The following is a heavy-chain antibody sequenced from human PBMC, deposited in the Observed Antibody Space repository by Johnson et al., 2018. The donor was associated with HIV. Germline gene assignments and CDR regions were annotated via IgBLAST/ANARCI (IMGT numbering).Heavy chain of an antibody. J-gene: IGHJ3*01. Sequence: QVQLVESGGGVVQPGGSLRLSCAASGFTFRIYDMQWVRQAPGKGLEWLAYIRSDGVNKQYTDSVKGRFTISRDNSKNTVYLQMNSLRDEDTSVYYCAVWRWGWSGQDPLDGCGPGTMVTVSS. CDR3: AVWRWGWSGQDPLDG. V-gene: IGHV3-30*02. CDR1: GFTFRIYD. D-gene: IGHD3-3*01. CDR2: IRSDGVNK.